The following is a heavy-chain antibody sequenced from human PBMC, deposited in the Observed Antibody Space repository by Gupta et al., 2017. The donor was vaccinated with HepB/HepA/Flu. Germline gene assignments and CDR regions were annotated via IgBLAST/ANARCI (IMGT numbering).Heavy chain of an antibody. CDR1: GFSFAGNA. CDR3: SKDVSFWNAQDV. CDR2: IGADMRV. J-gene: IGHJ6*04. D-gene: IGHD3-3*01. V-gene: IGHV3-23*01. Sequence: EGQLLQSGGGLVQPGGSLRLPCAAAGFSFAGNAMSWDRQAEGKGRGWVSGIGADMRVHFSDYVKGRLSISRDNAKKTLYLQINSMRDGDKAVYYWSKDVSFWNAQDVWGKGTTVTVSS.